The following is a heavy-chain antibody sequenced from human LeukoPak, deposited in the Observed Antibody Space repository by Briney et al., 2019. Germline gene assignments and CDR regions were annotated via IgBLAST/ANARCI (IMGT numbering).Heavy chain of an antibody. J-gene: IGHJ4*02. CDR1: GFTFSSYW. Sequence: GGSLRLSCAASGFTFSSYWMHWVRQAPGKGLEWVSRINSDGSSTSYADSVKGRFTISRDNAKNTLYLQMNSLRAEDTAVYYCARDVGAAAFDYWGQGTLVTVSS. CDR3: ARDVGAAAFDY. V-gene: IGHV3-74*01. CDR2: INSDGSST. D-gene: IGHD6-13*01.